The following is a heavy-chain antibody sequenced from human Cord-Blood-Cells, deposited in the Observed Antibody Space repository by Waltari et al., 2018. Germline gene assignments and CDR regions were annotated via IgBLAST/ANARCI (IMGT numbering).Heavy chain of an antibody. Sequence: QVQLQESGPGLVKPSETLSLTCALSGYSISSGYYWGWIRLPPGKGLEWIGSIYPSGSTYYNPSRKSRVTIAVDTSKNQFSLKLSSVTAADTAVYYCARDSAAGIAVAPMNDYWGQGTLVTVSS. CDR1: GYSISSGYY. D-gene: IGHD6-19*01. J-gene: IGHJ4*02. V-gene: IGHV4-38-2*02. CDR2: IYPSGST. CDR3: ARDSAAGIAVAPMNDY.